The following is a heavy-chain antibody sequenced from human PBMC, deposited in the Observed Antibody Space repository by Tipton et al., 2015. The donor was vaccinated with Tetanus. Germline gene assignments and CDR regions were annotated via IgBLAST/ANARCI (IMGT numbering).Heavy chain of an antibody. CDR2: VYYTGST. Sequence: GLVKPSETLFLTCTVSGDSVSGYYWSWIRQPPGKGLEWIGYVYYTGSTNSNPSLKSRVTISVDKAKNQFSLKLTSVTAADTAVYYCARDHGITWGGMGYYYGMDVWGQGTTVTVSS. CDR3: ARDHGITWGGMGYYYGMDV. CDR1: GDSVSGYY. J-gene: IGHJ6*02. V-gene: IGHV4-59*02. D-gene: IGHD3-16*01.